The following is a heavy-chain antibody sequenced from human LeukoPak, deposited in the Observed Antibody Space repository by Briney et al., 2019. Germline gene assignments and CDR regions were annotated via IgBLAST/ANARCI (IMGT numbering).Heavy chain of an antibody. V-gene: IGHV4-38-2*01. Sequence: WIXXPXGKXXXWIGTFYHGXSTYYNPSLXXRVTISVDTSXXQVXLNLTSVTAADTAVYYXXXXXXXXXXXXXXYYYYYMDVWGKGTTVTVSS. J-gene: IGHJ6*03. CDR2: FYHGXST. CDR3: XXXXXXXXXXXXXYYYYYMDV.